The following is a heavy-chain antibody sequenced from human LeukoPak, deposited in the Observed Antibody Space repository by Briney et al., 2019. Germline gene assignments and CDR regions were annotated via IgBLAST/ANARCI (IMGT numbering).Heavy chain of an antibody. CDR3: ARDGEYSYGNDY. Sequence: ASVKVSCKASGYSFTDYYMHWVRQAPGQGLEWMGWINPNSGGTNYAQKFQGRATMTRDTSISAAYMELSRLRSDDTAVYYCARDGEYSYGNDYWGQGTLVTVSS. D-gene: IGHD5-18*01. J-gene: IGHJ4*02. CDR2: INPNSGGT. CDR1: GYSFTDYY. V-gene: IGHV1-2*02.